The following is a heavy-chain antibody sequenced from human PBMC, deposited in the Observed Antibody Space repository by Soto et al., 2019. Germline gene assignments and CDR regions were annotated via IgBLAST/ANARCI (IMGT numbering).Heavy chain of an antibody. Sequence: PSETLSLTCTVSGGSISSYYWSWIRQPPGKGLEWIGYIYYSGSTNYNPSLKSRVTISVDTSKNQFSLKLSSVTAADTAVYYCARHGGTLDHYYYMDVWGKGTTVTVSS. V-gene: IGHV4-59*08. CDR2: IYYSGST. CDR3: ARHGGTLDHYYYMDV. D-gene: IGHD3-16*01. CDR1: GGSISSYY. J-gene: IGHJ6*03.